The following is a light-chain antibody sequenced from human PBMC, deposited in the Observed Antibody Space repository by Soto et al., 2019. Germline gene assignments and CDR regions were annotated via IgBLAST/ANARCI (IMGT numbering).Light chain of an antibody. V-gene: IGKV3-15*01. CDR3: QQYNAWPLT. J-gene: IGKJ4*01. CDR1: QTVYSN. Sequence: ETVMTQSPVTLSASPGERATLSCWASQTVYSNLAWYQQKPGQAPRLLIYSASTRANGIPASFSGSGSGTEFTLTISSLHSEDFAVYYCQQYNAWPLTFGGGTNVEIQ. CDR2: SAS.